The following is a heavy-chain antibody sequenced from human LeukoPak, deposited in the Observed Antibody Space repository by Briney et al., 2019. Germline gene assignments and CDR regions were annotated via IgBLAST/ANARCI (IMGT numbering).Heavy chain of an antibody. CDR1: GFTFSSYG. CDR2: ISYDGSNK. Sequence: GGSLRLSCAASGFTFSSYGMHWVRQAPGKGLEWVAVISYDGSNKYYADSVKGRFTISRDNSKNTLYVQMNSLRAEDTAVYYCAKRDYYGSGSYYFYGMDVRGQGTTVTVSS. V-gene: IGHV3-30*18. D-gene: IGHD3-10*01. J-gene: IGHJ6*02. CDR3: AKRDYYGSGSYYFYGMDV.